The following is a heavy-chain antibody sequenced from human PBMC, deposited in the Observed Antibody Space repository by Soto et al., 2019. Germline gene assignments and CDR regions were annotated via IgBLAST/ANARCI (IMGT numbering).Heavy chain of an antibody. Sequence: SVKVSCKASGFTFSSSAVQWVRQARGQRLEWIGWIVVGSDNRNYAQKFQERVTITRDMSTSTAYMELRSLRSEDTAVYYCAADPGYYYDRSGYYSPLHWG. V-gene: IGHV1-58*01. CDR3: AADPGYYYDRSGYYSPLH. CDR1: GFTFSSSA. D-gene: IGHD3-22*01. CDR2: IVVGSDNR. J-gene: IGHJ1*01.